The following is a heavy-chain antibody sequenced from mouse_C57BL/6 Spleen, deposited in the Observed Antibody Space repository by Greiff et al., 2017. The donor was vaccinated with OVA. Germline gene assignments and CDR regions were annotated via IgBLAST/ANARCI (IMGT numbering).Heavy chain of an antibody. V-gene: IGHV6-3*01. J-gene: IGHJ4*01. CDR1: GFTFSNYW. CDR3: TTPVTTVVVGYYAMDY. D-gene: IGHD1-1*01. Sequence: EVQVVESGGGLVQPGGSMKLSCVASGFTFSNYWMNWVRQSPEKGLEWVAQIRLKSDNYATHYAESVKGRFTISRDDSKSSVYLQMNNLRAEDTGIYYCTTPVTTVVVGYYAMDYWGQGTSVTVSS. CDR2: IRLKSDNYAT.